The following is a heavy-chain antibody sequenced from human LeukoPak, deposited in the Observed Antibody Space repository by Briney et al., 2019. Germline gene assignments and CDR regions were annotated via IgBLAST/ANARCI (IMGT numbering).Heavy chain of an antibody. CDR2: ITSSGTTI. V-gene: IGHV3-11*04. Sequence: PGGSLRLSCAASGFTFSDYYMSWIRRAPGKGLEWVSYITSSGTTIFYADSVQGRFTISRDNAKNSLDLQMNSLRAEDTAVYYCARVQGTMVRGVIQSWGQGTLVTVSS. CDR1: GFTFSDYY. CDR3: ARVQGTMVRGVIQS. J-gene: IGHJ5*02. D-gene: IGHD3-10*01.